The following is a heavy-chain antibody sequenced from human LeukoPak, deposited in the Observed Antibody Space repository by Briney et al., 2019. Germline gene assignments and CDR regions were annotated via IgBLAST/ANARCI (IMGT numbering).Heavy chain of an antibody. CDR2: IWYDGSNK. D-gene: IGHD3-22*01. CDR1: GFTFSSYG. V-gene: IGHV3-33*06. Sequence: GGSLRLSCAASGFTFSSYGMHWVRQAPGKGLEWVAVIWYDGSNKYYADSVKGRFTISRDNSKNTLYLQMNSLRAEDTAVYYCAKIKSLYYDSSGYQDYWGQGTLVTVSS. J-gene: IGHJ4*02. CDR3: AKIKSLYYDSSGYQDY.